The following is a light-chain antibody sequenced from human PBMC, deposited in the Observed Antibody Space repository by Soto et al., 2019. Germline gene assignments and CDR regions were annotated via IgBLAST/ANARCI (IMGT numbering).Light chain of an antibody. J-gene: IGLJ1*01. CDR2: EVS. CDR3: SSYADGFKV. Sequence: QSVLTQPPSASGSPGQSVSISCTGTSSDVGGFNYVSWYQQYPGKAPKLIIYEVSKRPSGVPDRFSGSKSGNTASLTVSGLQAEDEADYYCSSYADGFKVFVTGTKVTVL. CDR1: SSDVGGFNY. V-gene: IGLV2-8*01.